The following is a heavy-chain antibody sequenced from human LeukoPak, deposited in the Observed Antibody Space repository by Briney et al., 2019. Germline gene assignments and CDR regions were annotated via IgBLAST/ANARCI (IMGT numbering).Heavy chain of an antibody. CDR2: LNGRGDNT. Sequence: GGSLRLSCAASGFIFSTFSMSWVRQAPGKGLEWVSGLNGRGDNTYYADSVKGRFTVSRDNSKNTLYLQMDSLRAEDTAVYYCAKRGAGGRDYYGIDYWGQGTLVSVSS. CDR1: GFIFSTFS. V-gene: IGHV3-23*01. D-gene: IGHD4-17*01. J-gene: IGHJ4*02. CDR3: AKRGAGGRDYYGIDY.